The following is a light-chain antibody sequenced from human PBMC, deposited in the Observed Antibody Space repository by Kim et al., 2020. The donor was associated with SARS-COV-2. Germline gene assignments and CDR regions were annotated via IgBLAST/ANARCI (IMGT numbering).Light chain of an antibody. Sequence: ASVGDRVTITCRASQDISSSFAWYQQKPGKAPNLLIYDASTLQSGVPSRFSGSGSGTEFALTINSLQPEDFATYYCQQLNYNPLTFGGGTKVDIK. CDR2: DAS. CDR3: QQLNYNPLT. J-gene: IGKJ4*01. CDR1: QDISSS. V-gene: IGKV1-9*01.